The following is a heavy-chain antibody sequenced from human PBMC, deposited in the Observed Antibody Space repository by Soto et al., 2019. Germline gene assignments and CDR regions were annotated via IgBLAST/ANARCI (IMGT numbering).Heavy chain of an antibody. Sequence: QVQLVESGGGVVQPGTSLRLSCAASGFTISTHGMHWVRQAPGKGLEWVVNIWYDGSNRFYADSVKGRFTISKDNSKNTLYLQMSSLRAEDTAVYYWAAATTWNFHFHYWGQGTQVSFSS. CDR3: AAATTWNFHFHY. D-gene: IGHD1-7*01. J-gene: IGHJ4*02. V-gene: IGHV3-33*01. CDR2: IWYDGSNR. CDR1: GFTISTHG.